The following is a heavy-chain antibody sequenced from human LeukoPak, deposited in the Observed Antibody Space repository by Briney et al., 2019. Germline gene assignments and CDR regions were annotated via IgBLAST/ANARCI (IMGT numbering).Heavy chain of an antibody. CDR1: GFTFSSYA. D-gene: IGHD3-22*01. V-gene: IGHV3-64*01. CDR2: ISSNGGST. CDR3: ARDRVNYYYYGMDV. Sequence: GGSLRLSCAASGFTFSSYAMHWVRQAPGKGLEYVSAISSNGGSTYYANSVKGRFTISRDNSKNTLYLQMGSLRAEDMAVYYCARDRVNYYYYGMDVRGQGTTVTVSS. J-gene: IGHJ6*02.